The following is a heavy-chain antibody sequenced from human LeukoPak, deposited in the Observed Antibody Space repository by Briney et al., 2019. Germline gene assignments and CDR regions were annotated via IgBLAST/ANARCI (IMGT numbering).Heavy chain of an antibody. V-gene: IGHV4-34*01. CDR3: ARIPGIAVAGTPYYYYYMDV. D-gene: IGHD6-19*01. Sequence: SRVTISVDTSKNQFSLKLSSVTAADTAVYYCARIPGIAVAGTPYYYYYMDVWGKGTTVTVSS. J-gene: IGHJ6*03.